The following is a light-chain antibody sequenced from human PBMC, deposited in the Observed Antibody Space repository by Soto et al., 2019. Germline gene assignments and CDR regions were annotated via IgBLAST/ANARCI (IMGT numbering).Light chain of an antibody. V-gene: IGKV3-20*01. CDR3: QQYGSSPWT. CDR2: GAS. Sequence: EIVLTQSPGTLYLSPGERATLSCRASQSVSSNYLAWYQQKPGQTPRLLIYGASSRATGIPDRFSGSVSGTDFTLTISRLEPEDFAVFYCQQYGSSPWTFGQGTKVEIK. J-gene: IGKJ1*01. CDR1: QSVSSNY.